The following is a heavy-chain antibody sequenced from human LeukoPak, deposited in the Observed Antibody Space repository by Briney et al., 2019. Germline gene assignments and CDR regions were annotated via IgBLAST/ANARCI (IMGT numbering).Heavy chain of an antibody. CDR3: ARTSIAARRANAFDI. D-gene: IGHD6-6*01. V-gene: IGHV4-30-2*01. CDR1: GGSISSGGYS. J-gene: IGHJ3*02. Sequence: SQTLSLTCAVSGGSISSGGYSWSWIRQPPGKGLEWIGYIYHSGSTYYNPSLKSRVTISVDRSKNQLSLKLSSVTAADTAVYYCARTSIAARRANAFDIWGQGTTVTVSS. CDR2: IYHSGST.